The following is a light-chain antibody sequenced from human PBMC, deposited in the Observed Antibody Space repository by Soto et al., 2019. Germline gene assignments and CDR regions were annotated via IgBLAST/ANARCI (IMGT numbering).Light chain of an antibody. Sequence: EIVLTQSPATLSLSPGERATLSCRASQSVSSYLAWYQQKPGQAPRLLIYDASNRATGIPARFSGSGSGTDFTLTISSLEPEDFAVYYCQHRSNWRGYTFGQGTKLEIK. J-gene: IGKJ2*01. CDR2: DAS. V-gene: IGKV3-11*01. CDR1: QSVSSY. CDR3: QHRSNWRGYT.